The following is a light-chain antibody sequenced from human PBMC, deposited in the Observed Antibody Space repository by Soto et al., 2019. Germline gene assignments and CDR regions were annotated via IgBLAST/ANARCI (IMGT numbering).Light chain of an antibody. CDR1: QGVSISY. CDR2: GAS. J-gene: IGKJ2*01. V-gene: IGKV3-20*01. Sequence: EIVLTQSPGTLSLSPGERATLSCRASQGVSISYLAWHQQKPGQAHRRLIHGASTRAAGIPERFSGSCSGTDFTLTISRLEAVDFAVYYCQQYGRSTMYTFGQGTKLEIK. CDR3: QQYGRSTMYT.